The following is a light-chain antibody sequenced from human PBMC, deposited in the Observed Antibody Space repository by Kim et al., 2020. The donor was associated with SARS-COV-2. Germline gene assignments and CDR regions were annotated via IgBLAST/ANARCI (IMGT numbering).Light chain of an antibody. J-gene: IGKJ2*01. V-gene: IGKV3-11*01. CDR2: DAS. CDR3: QQRSNWRYT. Sequence: ETVLTQSPATLSLSPGERATLSCRASQSVSSNLVWYQQKPGQAPRLLIYDASKRAAGIPARFSGSGSGTDFTLTISSLEPEDFAVYYCQQRSNWRYTFGQGTKLEI. CDR1: QSVSSN.